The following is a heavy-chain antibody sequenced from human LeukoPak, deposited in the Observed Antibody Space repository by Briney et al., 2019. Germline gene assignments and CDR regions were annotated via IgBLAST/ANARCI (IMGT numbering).Heavy chain of an antibody. D-gene: IGHD3-22*01. CDR2: ISSSGSTI. CDR1: GFTFSSYE. CDR3: ARDRYDSSGYYSLDY. V-gene: IGHV3-48*03. Sequence: TGGSLRLSCAASGFTFSSYEMNWVRQAPGKGLEWVSYISSSGSTIYHADSVKGRFTISRDNAKNSLYLQMNSLRAKDTAVYYCARDRYDSSGYYSLDYWGQGTLVTVSS. J-gene: IGHJ4*02.